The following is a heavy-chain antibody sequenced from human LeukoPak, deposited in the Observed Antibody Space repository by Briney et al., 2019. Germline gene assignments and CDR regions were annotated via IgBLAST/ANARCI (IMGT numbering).Heavy chain of an antibody. CDR3: ARERRDIQGIYYGMGV. CDR1: GYTFIVYY. V-gene: IGHV1-2*02. CDR2: INPTSGGS. D-gene: IGHD2-15*01. J-gene: IGHJ6*02. Sequence: ASVKVSCKASGYTFIVYYMHWVRQAPGQGLEWMGWINPTSGGSNSAQKFQGRVTMTRDTSISTAYMELRSLRSDDTAVYYCARERRDIQGIYYGMGVWGQGTTVTVSS.